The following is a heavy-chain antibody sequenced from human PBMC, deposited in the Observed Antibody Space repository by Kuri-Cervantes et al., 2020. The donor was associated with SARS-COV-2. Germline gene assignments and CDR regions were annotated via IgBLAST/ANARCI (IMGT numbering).Heavy chain of an antibody. CDR1: GYSFTSYW. CDR2: IHPGDSDT. J-gene: IGHJ4*02. V-gene: IGHV5-51*01. CDR3: ARQKFHYYDSSGYQGATDY. D-gene: IGHD3-22*01. Sequence: GGSLRLSCKGSGYSFTSYWIGWVRQMPGKGLEWMGIIHPGDSDTRYSPSFQGQVTISADKSISTAYLQWSSLKASDTAMYYCARQKFHYYDSSGYQGATDYWGQGTLVTVS.